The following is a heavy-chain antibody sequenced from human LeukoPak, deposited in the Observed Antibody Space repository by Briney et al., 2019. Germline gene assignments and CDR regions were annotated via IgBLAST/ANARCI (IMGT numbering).Heavy chain of an antibody. Sequence: GGSPRLSCAASGFTFSSYSMNWVRQAPGKGLEWVSSISSSSSYIYYADSVKGRFTISRDNAKNSLYLQMNSLRAEDTAVYYCARALKRSLLLWFGGMDVWGKGTTVTVSS. V-gene: IGHV3-21*01. CDR3: ARALKRSLLLWFGGMDV. CDR1: GFTFSSYS. J-gene: IGHJ6*03. D-gene: IGHD3-10*01. CDR2: ISSSSSYI.